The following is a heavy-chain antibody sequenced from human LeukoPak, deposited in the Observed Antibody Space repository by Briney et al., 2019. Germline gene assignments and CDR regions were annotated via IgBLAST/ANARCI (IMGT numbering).Heavy chain of an antibody. V-gene: IGHV3-23*01. CDR1: GFTFSSYA. Sequence: GGSLRLSCAASGFTFSSYAMSWVRQAPGKGLEWVSAISGSGGSTYYADSVKGRFTISRDNSKNTLYLQMNSLRAEDTAVYYCPKNYSPWYGYLDYWGQGTLATVSS. CDR2: ISGSGGST. D-gene: IGHD2-21*01. CDR3: PKNYSPWYGYLDY. J-gene: IGHJ4*02.